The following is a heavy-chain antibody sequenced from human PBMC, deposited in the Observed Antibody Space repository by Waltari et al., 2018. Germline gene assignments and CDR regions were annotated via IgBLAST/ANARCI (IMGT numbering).Heavy chain of an antibody. CDR3: ARDPPYSSGWSPFDY. CDR2: ISSSGSTI. V-gene: IGHV3-48*03. J-gene: IGHJ4*02. Sequence: EVQLVESGGGLVQPGGSLRLSCAASGFTFSSYEMNWVRQAPGRGLEWVSYISSSGSTIYYADSGKGRFTISRDNAKNSLYLQMNSLRAEDTAVYYCARDPPYSSGWSPFDYWGQGTLVTVSS. CDR1: GFTFSSYE. D-gene: IGHD6-19*01.